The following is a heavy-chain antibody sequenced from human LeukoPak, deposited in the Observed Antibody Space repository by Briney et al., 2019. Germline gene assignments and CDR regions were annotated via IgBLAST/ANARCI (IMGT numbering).Heavy chain of an antibody. J-gene: IGHJ4*02. CDR2: IDAGNGNT. D-gene: IGHD5-18*01. V-gene: IGHV1-3*01. Sequence: ASVKVSCMASGYTFTSYAMHWVRQAPGQRLEWMGWIDAGNGNTKYSQKFQGRVTITRDTSASTAYMELSSLRSEDTAVYYCARLSGYSYGASYFDYWGQGTLVTVSS. CDR3: ARLSGYSYGASYFDY. CDR1: GYTFTSYA.